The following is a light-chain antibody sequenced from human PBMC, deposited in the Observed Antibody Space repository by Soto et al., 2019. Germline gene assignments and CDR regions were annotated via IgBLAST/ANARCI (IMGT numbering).Light chain of an antibody. V-gene: IGKV1-5*03. Sequence: DIQMTQSPSTLSASVGDRVTITCRASQSISSWLAWYQQKPGKAPKLLIYKASSLESGVPSRFSGSGSGTEFTLTISSLQPADSATYYCQQYNSYPWTFGQGTKVEFK. CDR1: QSISSW. CDR3: QQYNSYPWT. CDR2: KAS. J-gene: IGKJ1*01.